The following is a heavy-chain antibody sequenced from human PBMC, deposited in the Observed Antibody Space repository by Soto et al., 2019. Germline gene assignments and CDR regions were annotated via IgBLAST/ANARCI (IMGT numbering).Heavy chain of an antibody. J-gene: IGHJ2*01. D-gene: IGHD6-19*01. CDR2: ISTYNAKT. CDR1: GYSFPTHG. V-gene: IGHV1-18*01. Sequence: QIQLVQSGGEAKKPGASVKVSCKASGYSFPTHGITWVRPSPGHGLEGMGWISTYNAKTNYTQNVQGRVTRTRDTATSTACMELRSPGAADAAGECGGRVPSGWYGREYLELWGRGTLVTVSS. CDR3: GRVPSGWYGREYLEL.